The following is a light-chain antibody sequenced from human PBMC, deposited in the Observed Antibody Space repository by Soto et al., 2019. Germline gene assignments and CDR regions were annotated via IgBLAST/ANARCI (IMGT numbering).Light chain of an antibody. Sequence: DIQMTQSPSSLSASVGDRVTITCRASQSISSYLNWYQQKPGKAPKLLIYGASGLQSGVPSRFSGSGSGTDFTLTINSLQPEDFATYHCQQSYIMPWTFGQGTKVDIK. CDR3: QQSYIMPWT. CDR2: GAS. J-gene: IGKJ1*01. CDR1: QSISSY. V-gene: IGKV1-39*01.